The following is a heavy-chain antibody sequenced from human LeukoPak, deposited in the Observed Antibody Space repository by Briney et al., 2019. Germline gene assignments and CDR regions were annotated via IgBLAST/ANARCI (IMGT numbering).Heavy chain of an antibody. CDR3: ARDLTVGPTTDYFDY. CDR1: GFTFSSFA. Sequence: AGGSLRLSCVVSGFTFSSFAMSWVRQAPGKGLEWVSTFSGSGGSTYYADSVKGRFSISRDNSKNTLYLQMNSLRAEDTAVYYCARDLTVGPTTDYFDYWGQGTLVTVSS. D-gene: IGHD1-26*01. CDR2: FSGSGGST. J-gene: IGHJ4*02. V-gene: IGHV3-23*01.